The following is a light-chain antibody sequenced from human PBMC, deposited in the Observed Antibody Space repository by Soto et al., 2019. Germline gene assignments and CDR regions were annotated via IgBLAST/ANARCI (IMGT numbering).Light chain of an antibody. Sequence: QSALTQPPSASGSPGQSVTISCTGTSSDVGGYNYVSWYQQHPGKAPKLMIYEVSKRPSGVPDRFSGSKSGNTASLTVSGLQAEDEADYYCSYYAGSNMEVFGGGTKLTVL. CDR3: SYYAGSNMEV. CDR2: EVS. CDR1: SSDVGGYNY. V-gene: IGLV2-8*01. J-gene: IGLJ3*02.